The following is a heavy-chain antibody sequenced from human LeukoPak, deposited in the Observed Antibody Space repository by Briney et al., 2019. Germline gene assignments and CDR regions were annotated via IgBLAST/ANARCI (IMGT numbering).Heavy chain of an antibody. J-gene: IGHJ4*02. CDR3: ARHEGDEEYTTLDY. D-gene: IGHD5-24*01. Sequence: SETLSLTCTVSGGSISSSSYYWGWIRQPPGKGLEWIGSIYYSGSTYYNPSLKSRVTISVDTSKNQFSLKLNSVTAADTAVYYCARHEGDEEYTTLDYWGQGTLVTISS. CDR2: IYYSGST. CDR1: GGSISSSSYY. V-gene: IGHV4-39*01.